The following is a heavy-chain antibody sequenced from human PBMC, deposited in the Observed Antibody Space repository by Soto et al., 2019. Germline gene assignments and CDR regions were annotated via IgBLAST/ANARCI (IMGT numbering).Heavy chain of an antibody. CDR2: ISYDGSNK. CDR3: AKGYSSGWYYFDS. Sequence: GGSLRLSCAASGFTFSSYGMHWVRQAPGKGLEWVAVISYDGSNKYYADSVKGRFTISRDNSKNTLYLQMNSLRAEDTAVYYCAKGYSSGWYYFDSWGQGTPVTVSS. CDR1: GFTFSSYG. J-gene: IGHJ4*02. D-gene: IGHD6-19*01. V-gene: IGHV3-30*18.